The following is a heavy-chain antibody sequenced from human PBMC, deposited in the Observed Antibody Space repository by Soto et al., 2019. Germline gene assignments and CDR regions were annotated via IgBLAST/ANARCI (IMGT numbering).Heavy chain of an antibody. D-gene: IGHD2-2*01. J-gene: IGHJ4*02. CDR3: ARGSSPEGPIQMTFDY. V-gene: IGHV4-31*03. CDR1: GGSVTLDNFY. CDR2: IYFTGTT. Sequence: QVQLHESGPGLVKPSETLSVTCSVSGGSVTLDNFYWTWLRLHPEKGLEWIGYIYFTGTTYYSPSRRSRATISADTSKNVFFLSLTSVTDADTAIYYCARGSSPEGPIQMTFDYWGQGIQVTVSP.